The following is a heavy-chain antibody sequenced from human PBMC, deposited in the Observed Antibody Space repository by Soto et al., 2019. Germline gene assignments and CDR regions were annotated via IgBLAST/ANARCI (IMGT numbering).Heavy chain of an antibody. V-gene: IGHV4-59*13. D-gene: IGHD3-3*01. CDR2: VSHSGRT. Sequence: PSETLSLTCKVSGGSMRGYAWSWIRQTPGEXLEWIGYVSHSGRTDYSPSLKNRLTISLDMSKNHFALHVNSVDPSDTAVYYCARVAMENYHDMWSGSTSSAFDVWGQGTPVTVSS. CDR1: GGSMRGYA. CDR3: ARVAMENYHDMWSGSTSSAFDV. J-gene: IGHJ6*02.